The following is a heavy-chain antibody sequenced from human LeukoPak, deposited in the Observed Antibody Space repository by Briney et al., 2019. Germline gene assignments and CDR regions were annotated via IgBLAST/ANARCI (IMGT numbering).Heavy chain of an antibody. D-gene: IGHD3-3*01. J-gene: IGHJ4*02. Sequence: GGSLRLSCAASGFTFSSYGMHWVRQAPGKGLEWVAVISYDGSNKYYADSVRGRFTISRDNSKNTLYLQMNSLRGEDTAVYYCAKDPGKFWSGHDYWGQGTLVTVSS. CDR1: GFTFSSYG. CDR2: ISYDGSNK. V-gene: IGHV3-30*18. CDR3: AKDPGKFWSGHDY.